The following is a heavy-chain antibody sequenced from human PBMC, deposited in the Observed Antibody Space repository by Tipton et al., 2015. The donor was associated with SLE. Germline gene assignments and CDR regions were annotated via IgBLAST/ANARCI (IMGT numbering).Heavy chain of an antibody. V-gene: IGHV3-23*01. CDR2: ITGSAKTT. CDR1: GFSFSNYG. J-gene: IGHJ4*02. D-gene: IGHD3-10*01. CDR3: AKSGPRGGSGSPDF. Sequence: SLRLSCAASGFSFSNYGMNWVRQAPGKGLEWVSEITGSAKTTYYADSVKGRFTISRDNSKNTLSLQMTSLRVDDTAVYYCAKSGPRGGSGSPDFWGQGVLVTVSS.